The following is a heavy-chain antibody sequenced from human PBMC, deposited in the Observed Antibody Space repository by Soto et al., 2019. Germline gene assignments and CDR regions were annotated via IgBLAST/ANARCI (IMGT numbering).Heavy chain of an antibody. D-gene: IGHD6-13*01. CDR2: ISYDGSNK. CDR3: ARERDSSRYYYGMDV. J-gene: IGHJ6*02. Sequence: GGSLRLSCAASGFTFSSYAMHWVRQAPGKGLEWVAVISYDGSNKYYADSVEGRFTISRDNSKNTLYLQMNSLRAEDTAVYYCARERDSSRYYYGMDVWGQGTTVTVSS. CDR1: GFTFSSYA. V-gene: IGHV3-30-3*01.